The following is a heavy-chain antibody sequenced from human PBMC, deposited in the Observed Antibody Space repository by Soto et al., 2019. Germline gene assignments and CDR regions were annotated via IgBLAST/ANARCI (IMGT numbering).Heavy chain of an antibody. CDR3: AXDXXXXXXXLSSHNWFDP. CDR1: GFTFSSYA. CDR2: ISGSGGST. J-gene: IGHJ5*02. D-gene: IGHD3-16*02. Sequence: EVQLLESGGGLVQPGGSLRLSCAASGFTFSSYAMSWVRQAPGKGLEWVSAISGSGGSTYYADSVKGRFTISRDNSKNTLYLQMXXXXXXXXXXXXXAXDXXXXXXXLSSHNWFDPWGQGTLVTVSS. V-gene: IGHV3-23*01.